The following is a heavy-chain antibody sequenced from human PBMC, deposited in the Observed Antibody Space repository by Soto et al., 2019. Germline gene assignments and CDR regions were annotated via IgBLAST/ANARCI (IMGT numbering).Heavy chain of an antibody. CDR3: ARFQSGYYYYYGMDV. CDR2: INHSGST. V-gene: IGHV4-34*01. Sequence: PSETLSLTCAVYGRSFSGYYWSWIRQPPGKGLEWIGEINHSGSTNYNPSLKSRVTISVDTSKNQFSLKLSSVTAADTAVYYCARFQSGYYYYYGMDVWGQGTTVTVSS. J-gene: IGHJ6*02. CDR1: GRSFSGYY. D-gene: IGHD3-3*01.